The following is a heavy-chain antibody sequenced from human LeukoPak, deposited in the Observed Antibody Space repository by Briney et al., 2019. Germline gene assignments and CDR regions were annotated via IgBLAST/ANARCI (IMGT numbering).Heavy chain of an antibody. Sequence: GGSLRLSCAASGFTFSSHAMSWVRQAPGKGLEWVSAISGSGGSTYYADSVKGRFTISRDNSKNTLYLQMNSLRAEDTAVYYCAKEYYYDSSGYSIRGAFDIWGQGTMVTVSS. J-gene: IGHJ3*02. CDR3: AKEYYYDSSGYSIRGAFDI. CDR1: GFTFSSHA. V-gene: IGHV3-23*01. D-gene: IGHD3-22*01. CDR2: ISGSGGST.